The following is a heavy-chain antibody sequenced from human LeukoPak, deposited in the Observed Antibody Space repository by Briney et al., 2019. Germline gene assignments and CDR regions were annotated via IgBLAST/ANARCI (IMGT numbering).Heavy chain of an antibody. D-gene: IGHD3-10*01. J-gene: IGHJ3*02. CDR2: IGTAGDT. CDR1: GFTFSSYD. CDR3: ARNPMVRGVLDAFDI. V-gene: IGHV3-13*01. Sequence: PGGSLRLSCAASGFTFSSYDMHWVRQATGKGLEWVSAIGTAGDTYYPGSVKGRFTISRENAKNSLYLQMNSLRAEDTAVYYCARNPMVRGVLDAFDIWGQGTMVTVSS.